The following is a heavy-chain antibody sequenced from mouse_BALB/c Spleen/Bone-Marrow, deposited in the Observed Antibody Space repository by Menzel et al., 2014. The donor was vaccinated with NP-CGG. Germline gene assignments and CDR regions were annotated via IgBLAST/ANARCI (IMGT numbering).Heavy chain of an antibody. CDR2: IYPGSGST. Sequence: LQQSGSELVRPGASVKLSCKASGYTFTSYWMHWVKHRPGQGLEWIGNIYPGSGSTNYDEKFKSKATLTVDTSSSTAYMQLSSLTSEDSAVYYCTRYYGYYAMDYWGQGTSVTVSS. J-gene: IGHJ4*01. D-gene: IGHD1-2*01. V-gene: IGHV1S22*01. CDR1: GYTFTSYW. CDR3: TRYYGYYAMDY.